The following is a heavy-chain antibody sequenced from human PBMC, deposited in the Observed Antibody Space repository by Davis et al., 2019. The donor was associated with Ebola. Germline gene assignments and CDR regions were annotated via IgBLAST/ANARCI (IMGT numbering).Heavy chain of an antibody. CDR3: ARAQFPTTSDH. D-gene: IGHD1-1*01. J-gene: IGHJ4*02. Sequence: AASVKVSCKASGYTFNLYGISWVRQAPGQGLEWMGWISAYNGNTNYAQRFQDRVTMTTDTSTNTAYMEVRSLRSDDTAVYFCARAQFPTTSDHWGQGTLVTVSS. V-gene: IGHV1-18*01. CDR1: GYTFNLYG. CDR2: ISAYNGNT.